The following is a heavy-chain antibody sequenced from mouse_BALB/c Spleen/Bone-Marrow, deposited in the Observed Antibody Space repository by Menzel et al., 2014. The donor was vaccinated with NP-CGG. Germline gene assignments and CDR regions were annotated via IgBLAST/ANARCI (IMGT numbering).Heavy chain of an antibody. CDR2: IDTSDSYT. D-gene: IGHD1-1*01. CDR1: GYTFTDYW. V-gene: IGHV1-69*01. CDR3: ARERDYGSSTIDY. Sequence: QVQLQQPGAELVMPGASVKMSCKASGYTFTDYWMHWVKQRPGQGLEWIGAIDTSDSYTSYNQKFKGKATLTVDESSSTAYMQLSSLTSEDSAVYYCARERDYGSSTIDYWGQGTTLAVSS. J-gene: IGHJ2*01.